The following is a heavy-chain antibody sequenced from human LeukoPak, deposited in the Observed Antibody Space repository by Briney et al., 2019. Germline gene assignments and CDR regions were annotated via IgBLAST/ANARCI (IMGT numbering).Heavy chain of an antibody. CDR1: GGSFSGYY. CDR2: INHSGST. D-gene: IGHD2-2*01. J-gene: IGHJ6*03. CDR3: ARAVRPVFIVVVPAATYYYYMDV. Sequence: SETLSLTCAVYGGSFSGYYWSWIRQPPGKGLEWIGEINHSGSTNYNPSLKSRVTISVDTSKNQFSLKLSSVTAADTAVYYCARAVRPVFIVVVPAATYYYYMDVWGKGTTVTVSS. V-gene: IGHV4-34*01.